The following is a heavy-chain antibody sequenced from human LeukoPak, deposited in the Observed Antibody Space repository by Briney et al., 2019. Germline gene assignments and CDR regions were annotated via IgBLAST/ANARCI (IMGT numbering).Heavy chain of an antibody. CDR2: ISSNGGST. CDR1: GFTFSSYA. D-gene: IGHD2-15*01. J-gene: IGHJ5*02. Sequence: PTGGSLRLSCSASGFTFSSYAMHWVRQAPGKGLEYVSAISSNGGSTYYADSVKGRFTISRDNSKNTLYLQMSSLRAEDTAVYYCVKESGYCGGGSCYWFDPWGQGTLVTVSS. V-gene: IGHV3-64D*06. CDR3: VKESGYCGGGSCYWFDP.